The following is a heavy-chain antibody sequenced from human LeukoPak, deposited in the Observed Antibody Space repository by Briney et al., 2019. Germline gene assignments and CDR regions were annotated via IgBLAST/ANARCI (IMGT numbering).Heavy chain of an antibody. CDR3: ARRSSGYNWFDP. J-gene: IGHJ5*02. D-gene: IGHD6-19*01. V-gene: IGHV5-51*01. Sequence: GEFLKIACKGSEYSFNRYWIGWVRQMPGKGLEWMGIIYPDDSDTRYSPSFQGHVTISADKSISTAYLQWSSLKASDTAMYYCARRSSGYNWFDPWGQGTLVTVSS. CDR2: IYPDDSDT. CDR1: EYSFNRYW.